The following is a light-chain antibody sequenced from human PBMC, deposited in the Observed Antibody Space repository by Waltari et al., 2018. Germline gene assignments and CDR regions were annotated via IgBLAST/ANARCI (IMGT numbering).Light chain of an antibody. CDR3: QQYSATPPT. CDR1: QSLSGT. V-gene: IGKV3-15*01. Sequence: EIVMTQSPATLSVSPGDRATLSCRASQSLSGTFAWYQQNPGQAPRLLIYDASTRATGIPARFSGSGSGTDFTLTISGLQAEDVAVYYCQQYSATPPTFGQGTKVEIK. J-gene: IGKJ1*01. CDR2: DAS.